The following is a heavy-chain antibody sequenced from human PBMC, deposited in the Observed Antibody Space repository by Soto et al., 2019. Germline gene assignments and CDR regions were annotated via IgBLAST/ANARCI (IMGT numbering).Heavy chain of an antibody. CDR3: ARVASMWLLLQSFDY. CDR2: ISYDGSNK. CDR1: GFTFSSYA. J-gene: IGHJ4*02. D-gene: IGHD3-22*01. Sequence: GGSLRLSCAASGFTFSSYAMHWVRQAPGKGLEWVAVISYDGSNKYYADSVKGRFTISRDNSKNTLYLQMNSLRAEDTAVYYCARVASMWLLLQSFDYWGQGTLVTVSS. V-gene: IGHV3-30-3*01.